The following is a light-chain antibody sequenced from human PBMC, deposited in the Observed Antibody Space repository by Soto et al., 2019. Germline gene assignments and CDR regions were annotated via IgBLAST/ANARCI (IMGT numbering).Light chain of an antibody. CDR3: QQYRSSPPYT. Sequence: EIVLTQSPGTLSLSPGERATLSCRASQSVSSSSFAWYQQKPGQAPRLLIYGTSSRATGIPDRFSGSGSGTDCTLTISRLEPEDFAVYYCQQYRSSPPYTFGQGTKLEIK. CDR2: GTS. J-gene: IGKJ2*01. V-gene: IGKV3-20*01. CDR1: QSVSSSS.